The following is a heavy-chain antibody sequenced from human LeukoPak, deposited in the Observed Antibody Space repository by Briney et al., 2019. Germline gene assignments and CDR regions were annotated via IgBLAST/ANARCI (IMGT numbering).Heavy chain of an antibody. V-gene: IGHV3-23*01. CDR2: ITSDGDNT. D-gene: IGHD6-19*01. J-gene: IGHJ4*02. CDR3: AKDLSYTSGSSDY. CDR1: GFTFSAFA. Sequence: GGSLRLSCAASGFTFSAFAMTWVRQAPGKGLEWVSIITSDGDNTYSADSVKGRITFSRDNSKNTLYLQMRSLRAEDTAVYYCAKDLSYTSGSSDYWGQGTLVTVSS.